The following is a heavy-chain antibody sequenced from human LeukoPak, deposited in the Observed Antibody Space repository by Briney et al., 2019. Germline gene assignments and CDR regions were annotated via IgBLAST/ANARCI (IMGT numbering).Heavy chain of an antibody. CDR3: ALAPNSNWFDF. D-gene: IGHD2-8*01. CDR2: IHYSGSS. J-gene: IGHJ5*01. Sequence: SETLSLTCTVSGDSTSNFYWNSIRQSPGKGLEWLGNIHYSGSSVYNPSLKSRGTISIDTSRRQFFLKLNSVTAADTAVYFCALAPNSNWFDFWGPGTLVTVSS. CDR1: GDSTSNFY. V-gene: IGHV4-59*03.